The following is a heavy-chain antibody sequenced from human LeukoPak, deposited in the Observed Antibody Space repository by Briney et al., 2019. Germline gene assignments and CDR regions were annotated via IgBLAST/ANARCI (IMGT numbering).Heavy chain of an antibody. D-gene: IGHD3-22*01. V-gene: IGHV1-46*01. Sequence: ASVKVSCKASGYTFTSYYMHWVRQAPGQGLEWMGIINPSGGSTSYAQKFQGRVTMTRDTSTSTVYMELSSLRSEDTAVYYCASGLYYYDSSGYYYEDYGMDVWGQGTTVSVSS. CDR3: ASGLYYYDSSGYYYEDYGMDV. CDR2: INPSGGST. CDR1: GYTFTSYY. J-gene: IGHJ6*02.